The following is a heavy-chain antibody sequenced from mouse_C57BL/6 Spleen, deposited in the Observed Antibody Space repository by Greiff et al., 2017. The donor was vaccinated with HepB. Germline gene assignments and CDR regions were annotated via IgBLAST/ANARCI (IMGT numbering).Heavy chain of an antibody. D-gene: IGHD2-1*01. Sequence: QVQLKESGAELVRPGASVKLSCKASGYTFTDYYINWVKQRPGQGLEWIARIYPGSGNTYYNEKFKGKATLTAEKSSSTAYMQLSSLTSEDSAVYFCARIGGIYYGHYGGYFDYWGQGTTLTVSS. V-gene: IGHV1-76*01. CDR3: ARIGGIYYGHYGGYFDY. CDR1: GYTFTDYY. J-gene: IGHJ2*01. CDR2: IYPGSGNT.